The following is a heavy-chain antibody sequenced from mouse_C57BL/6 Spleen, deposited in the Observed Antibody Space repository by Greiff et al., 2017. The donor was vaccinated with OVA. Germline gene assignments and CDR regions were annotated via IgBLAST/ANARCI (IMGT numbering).Heavy chain of an antibody. V-gene: IGHV1-26*01. D-gene: IGHD3-1*01. CDR3: ARGATTGFAY. CDR1: GYTFTDYY. Sequence: EVQLQQSGPELVKPGASVKISCKASGYTFTDYYMNWVKQSHGKSLEWIGDINPNNGGTSYNQKFKGKATLTVDKSSSTAYMELRSLTSEDSAVYYCARGATTGFAYWGQGTLVTVSA. CDR2: INPNNGGT. J-gene: IGHJ3*01.